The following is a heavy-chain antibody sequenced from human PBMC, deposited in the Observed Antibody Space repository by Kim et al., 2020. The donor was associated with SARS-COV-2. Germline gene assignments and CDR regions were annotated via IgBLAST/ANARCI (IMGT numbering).Heavy chain of an antibody. CDR3: ARGFYPAMVWRGENWFDP. J-gene: IGHJ5*02. CDR2: IYYSGST. CDR1: GSSISSYY. V-gene: IGHV4-59*01. Sequence: SETLSLTCTVSGSSISSYYWSWIRQPPGKGLEWIGYIYYSGSTNYNPSLKSRVTISVDTSKNQFSLKLSSVTAADTAVYYCARGFYPAMVWRGENWFDPWGQGTLVTVSS. D-gene: IGHD5-18*01.